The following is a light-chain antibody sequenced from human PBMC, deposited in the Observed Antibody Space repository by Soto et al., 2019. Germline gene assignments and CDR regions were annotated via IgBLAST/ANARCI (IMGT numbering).Light chain of an antibody. Sequence: QPVLTQPPSASATPGQRVSISCSGSRSNIGSNYVYWYRQLPGTAPKLLIYTNNQRPSGVPDRFSGSKSGTSASLAISGLRSEDEADYYCATWDDSLSGVVFGGGTKVTVL. V-gene: IGLV1-47*01. CDR3: ATWDDSLSGVV. CDR1: RSNIGSNY. J-gene: IGLJ2*01. CDR2: TNN.